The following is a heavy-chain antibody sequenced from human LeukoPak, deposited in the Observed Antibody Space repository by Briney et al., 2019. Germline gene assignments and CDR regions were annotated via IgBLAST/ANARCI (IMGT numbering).Heavy chain of an antibody. V-gene: IGHV1-18*04. D-gene: IGHD3-22*01. J-gene: IGHJ6*02. CDR2: ISAYNGNT. CDR3: ARFWIDSSGYYHYYGVDV. CDR1: GYTFTADY. Sequence: ASVKVSCKASGYTFTADYIHWVRQAPGQGLEWMGWISAYNGNTNYAQKLQGRVTMTTDTSTSTAYMELRSLRSDDTAVYYCARFWIDSSGYYHYYGVDVWGQGTTVTVSS.